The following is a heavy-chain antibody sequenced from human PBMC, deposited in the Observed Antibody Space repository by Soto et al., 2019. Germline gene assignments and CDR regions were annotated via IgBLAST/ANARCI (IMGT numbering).Heavy chain of an antibody. V-gene: IGHV3-30*18. CDR2: ISYDGSNK. Sequence: PVGSLRLSCAASGFTFSRYGMHWVRQAPGKGLEWVAVISYDGSNKYYADSVKGRFTISRDNSKNTLYLQMNSLRAEDTAVYYCAKDGGDYGDYWIDYWGQGTLVTVSS. J-gene: IGHJ4*02. CDR1: GFTFSRYG. D-gene: IGHD4-17*01. CDR3: AKDGGDYGDYWIDY.